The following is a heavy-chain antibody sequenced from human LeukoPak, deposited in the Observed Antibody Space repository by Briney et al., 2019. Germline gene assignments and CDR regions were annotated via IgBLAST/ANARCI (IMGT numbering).Heavy chain of an antibody. D-gene: IGHD3-3*01. J-gene: IGHJ4*02. CDR1: GGSISSNNYY. V-gene: IGHV4-39*01. CDR3: QSRFLEWLLDY. CDR2: IYYGGYT. Sequence: PSETLSLTCTVSGGSISSNNYYWGWIRQPPGKGLEWIGSIYYGGYTYYNPSLKSRITISVDTSKNQFSLKLSSVTAADTAIYYCQSRFLEWLLDYWGQGTLVTVSS.